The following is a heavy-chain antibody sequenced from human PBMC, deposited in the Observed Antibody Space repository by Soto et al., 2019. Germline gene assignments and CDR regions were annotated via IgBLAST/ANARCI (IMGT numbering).Heavy chain of an antibody. CDR2: VNPSGGHT. Sequence: QVQLMQSGAEVKKPWASVKVSCNASGDTFTDYYIHWVRQAPGQGLEWMGTVNPSGGHTTYAQHFLGRVTMTRATSTSTLYMEVTSLASDDTAIYYCARGGEVVVVTAALDYWGQGTLVTVSS. J-gene: IGHJ4*02. D-gene: IGHD2-21*02. V-gene: IGHV1-46*01. CDR1: GDTFTDYY. CDR3: ARGGEVVVVTAALDY.